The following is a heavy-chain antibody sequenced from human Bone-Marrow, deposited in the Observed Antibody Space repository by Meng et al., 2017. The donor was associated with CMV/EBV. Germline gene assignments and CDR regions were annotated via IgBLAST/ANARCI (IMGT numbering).Heavy chain of an antibody. CDR2: ISGSGGST. V-gene: IGHV3-23*01. CDR1: GFTFSSYA. Sequence: GESLKISCAASGFTFSSYAMSWVRQAPGKGLEWVSAISGSGGSTYYADSVKGRFTISRDNSKNTLYLQMNSLRAEDTAVYYCAKGNYDFWSGYYMGEYWGQGTLVTVSS. J-gene: IGHJ4*02. CDR3: AKGNYDFWSGYYMGEY. D-gene: IGHD3-3*01.